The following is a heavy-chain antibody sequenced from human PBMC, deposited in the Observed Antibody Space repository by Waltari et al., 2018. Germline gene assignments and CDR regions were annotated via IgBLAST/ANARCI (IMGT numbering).Heavy chain of an antibody. V-gene: IGHV3-7*03. J-gene: IGHJ3*01. CDR2: IKTDGSQK. Sequence: EEQLVESGGGLVQPGGSLRLSCVASGFTFTDYWMSWVRQAPGKGLEWVADIKTDGSQKVYVDSGRGRFTISRDNAENSLFLQMSSLTAEDTAIYFCSRDYNTDMSFDLWGQGTVVTVSS. CDR1: GFTFTDYW. D-gene: IGHD1-1*01. CDR3: SRDYNTDMSFDL.